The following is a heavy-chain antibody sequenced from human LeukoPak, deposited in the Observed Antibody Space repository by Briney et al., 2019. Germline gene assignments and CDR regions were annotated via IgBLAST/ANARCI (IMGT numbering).Heavy chain of an antibody. CDR2: INYRGAV. CDR3: ARVTKYDNSRNNYYMDV. D-gene: IGHD4-17*01. V-gene: IGHV4-39*06. CDR1: DGSTTGTRYY. J-gene: IGHJ6*03. Sequence: SETLSLTCTVSDGSTTGTRYYWGWFRQTPGKGPEWIGNINYRGAVYYNPSLRSRAIISLDTSKNQFPLRLTSVTAADTAVYFCARVTKYDNSRNNYYMDVWGKGTTVTVSS.